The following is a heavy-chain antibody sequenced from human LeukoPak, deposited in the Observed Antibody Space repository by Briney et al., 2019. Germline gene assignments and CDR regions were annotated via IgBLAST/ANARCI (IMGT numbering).Heavy chain of an antibody. CDR2: IGTASDT. J-gene: IGHJ6*03. CDR1: GFTFSSFD. CDR3: ARGPPRGKYYYMDV. Sequence: PGGSLRLSCAASGFTFSSFDMHWVRQPTGQGLEWVSTIGTASDTCYPGSVEGRFTLSRDNAKNSLYLQVNSLTAGDTAVYYCARGPPRGKYYYMDVWGKGTTVTVSS. V-gene: IGHV3-13*01. D-gene: IGHD1-1*01.